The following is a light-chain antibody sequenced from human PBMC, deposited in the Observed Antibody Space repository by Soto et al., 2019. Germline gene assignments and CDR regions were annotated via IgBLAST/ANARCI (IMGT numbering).Light chain of an antibody. Sequence: DIQMTQSPSTLSASVGDRVTITCRASQSTSSWLAWYQQKPGKAPKLLIYKASSLQSGVPSRFSGGGSGTHFTLTISSLQPDDFATYYCLQYYNFSWTFGQGTKVDIK. V-gene: IGKV1-5*03. CDR1: QSTSSW. CDR2: KAS. CDR3: LQYYNFSWT. J-gene: IGKJ1*01.